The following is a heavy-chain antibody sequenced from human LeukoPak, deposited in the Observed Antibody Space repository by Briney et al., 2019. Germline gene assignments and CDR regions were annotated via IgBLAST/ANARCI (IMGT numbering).Heavy chain of an antibody. J-gene: IGHJ4*02. V-gene: IGHV3-49*04. CDR2: IRSKAYGGTT. CDR3: TSGVATNSYYFDY. D-gene: IGHD5-12*01. Sequence: GGSLRLSCAASGFTFSSYGMSWVRQAPGKGLEWVGFIRSKAYGGTTEYAASVKGRFTISRDDSKSIAYLQMNSLKTEDTAVYYCTSGVATNSYYFDYWGQGTLVTVSS. CDR1: GFTFSSYG.